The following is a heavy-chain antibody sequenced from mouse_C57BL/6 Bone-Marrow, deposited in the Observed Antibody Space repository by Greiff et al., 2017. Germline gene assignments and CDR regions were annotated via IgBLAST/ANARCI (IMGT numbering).Heavy chain of an antibody. CDR1: GYTFTDYE. CDR3: KGNWDWFAY. D-gene: IGHD4-1*02. Sequence: VQLQQSGAELVRPGASVTLSCKASGYTFTDYEMHWVKQTPVHGLEWIGAIDPETGGTAYNQKFKGKAILTADKSSSAAYMGLRSLTSEDSAVYYCKGNWDWFAYWGQGTLVTVSA. J-gene: IGHJ3*01. CDR2: IDPETGGT. V-gene: IGHV1-15*01.